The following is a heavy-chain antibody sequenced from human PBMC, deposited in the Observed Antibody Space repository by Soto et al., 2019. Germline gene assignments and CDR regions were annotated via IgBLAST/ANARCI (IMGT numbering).Heavy chain of an antibody. J-gene: IGHJ4*02. CDR3: ARGDVDTAMAGFDY. V-gene: IGHV4-34*01. CDR2: INHSGST. Sequence: SETLSLTCAVYGGSFSGYYWSWIRQPPGKGLEWIGEINHSGSTNYNPSLKSRVTISVDTSKNQFSLKLSSVTAADTAVYYCARGDVDTAMAGFDYWGRGTLVTVSS. D-gene: IGHD5-18*01. CDR1: GGSFSGYY.